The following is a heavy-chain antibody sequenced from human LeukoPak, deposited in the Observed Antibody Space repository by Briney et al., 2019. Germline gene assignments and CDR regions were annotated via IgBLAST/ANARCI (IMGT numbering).Heavy chain of an antibody. CDR1: GGSIRSTTYY. J-gene: IGHJ4*02. D-gene: IGHD3-22*01. V-gene: IGHV4-39*07. CDR3: ARAPHFFDTSGSRYYFDY. CDR2: IYYSGNT. Sequence: SETLSLTCSVSGGSIRSTTYYWGWIRQPPGKGLEWIGSIYYSGNTYYSPSLMSRVTISVDTSKNQFSLILRSVTAADTAVYYCARAPHFFDTSGSRYYFDYWGQGALVTVSS.